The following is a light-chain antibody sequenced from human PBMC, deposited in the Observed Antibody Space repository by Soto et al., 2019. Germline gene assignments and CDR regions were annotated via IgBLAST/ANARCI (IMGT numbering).Light chain of an antibody. CDR2: EVS. V-gene: IGLV2-14*01. Sequence: QSALTQPASVSGSPGQSITISCTGTSSDVGGYNYVSWYQHHPGEAPKLMIYEVSNRPSGVSNRFSGSKSGNTASLTISGLQAEDEADYYCISHSDSTTYVVLGGVTKLTVL. CDR3: ISHSDSTTYVV. J-gene: IGLJ2*01. CDR1: SSDVGGYNY.